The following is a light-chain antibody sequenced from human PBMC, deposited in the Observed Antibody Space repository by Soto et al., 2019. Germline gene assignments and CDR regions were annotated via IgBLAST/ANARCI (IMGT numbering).Light chain of an antibody. J-gene: IGLJ1*01. Sequence: QSVLTQPPSVSGAPGQRVTISCTGSSSNIRAGYDVHWYQQLPGTAPKLLIYGNNNRPSGVPDRFSGSKSGTSASLAVTGLQAEDEADYYCQSYATGLSVLYVFGTGTKVTVL. V-gene: IGLV1-40*01. CDR2: GNN. CDR1: SSNIRAGYD. CDR3: QSYATGLSVLYV.